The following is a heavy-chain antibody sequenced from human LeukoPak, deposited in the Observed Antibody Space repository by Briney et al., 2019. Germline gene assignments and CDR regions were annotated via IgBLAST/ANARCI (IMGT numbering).Heavy chain of an antibody. CDR1: GFTFSSYD. J-gene: IGHJ6*04. CDR3: ARGSLGAVADPYYYYYGMDV. D-gene: IGHD6-19*01. Sequence: VQPGRSLRLSCAASGFTFSSYDMHWVRQATGKGLEWVSAIGTAGDPYYPGSVKGRFTISRENAKNSLYLQMNSLRAGDTAVYYCARGSLGAVADPYYYYYGMDVWGKGTTVTVSS. V-gene: IGHV3-13*05. CDR2: IGTAGDP.